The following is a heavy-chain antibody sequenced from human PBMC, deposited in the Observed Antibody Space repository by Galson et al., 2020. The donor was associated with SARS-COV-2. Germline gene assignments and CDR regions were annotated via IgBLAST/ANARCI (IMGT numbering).Heavy chain of an antibody. J-gene: IGHJ4*02. D-gene: IGHD3-16*01. V-gene: IGHV3-30*04. CDR2: ISYDETNK. CDR3: ATGGTVITLXDS. CDR1: GFPFNINA. Sequence: GGSLRLSCAASGFPFNINAMHWVRQAPGKGLEWVAVISYDETNKSYADSVKGRFTISRDNSKNTLYLHMNSLRPEDTAVYYCATGGTVITLXDSLGQGTLVTVSS.